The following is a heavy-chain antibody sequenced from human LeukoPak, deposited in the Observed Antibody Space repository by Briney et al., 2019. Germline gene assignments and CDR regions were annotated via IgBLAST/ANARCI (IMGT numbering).Heavy chain of an antibody. V-gene: IGHV3-20*04. Sequence: PGGSLRLSCAASGFTFDDYGMSWVRQAPGKGLEWVSGINWNGGSTGYADSVKGRFTISRDNAKNSLYLQMNSLRAEDTALYYCARDSSGGSYTKNWYFDLWGRGTLVTVSS. CDR3: ARDSSGGSYTKNWYFDL. CDR1: GFTFDDYG. J-gene: IGHJ2*01. D-gene: IGHD2-15*01. CDR2: INWNGGST.